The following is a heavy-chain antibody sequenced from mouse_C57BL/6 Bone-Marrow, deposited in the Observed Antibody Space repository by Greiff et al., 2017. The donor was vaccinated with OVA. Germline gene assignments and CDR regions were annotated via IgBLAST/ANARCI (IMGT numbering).Heavy chain of an antibody. J-gene: IGHJ4*01. Sequence: VQLQQSGAELARPGASVKLSCKASGYTFTSYGISWVKQRTGQGLEWIGEIYPRSGNTYYNEKFKGKATLTADKSSSTAYMELRSLTSEDSAVYFCARGRRMLPHKAMDYWGQGTSVTVSS. CDR2: IYPRSGNT. D-gene: IGHD2-12*01. V-gene: IGHV1-81*01. CDR1: GYTFTSYG. CDR3: ARGRRMLPHKAMDY.